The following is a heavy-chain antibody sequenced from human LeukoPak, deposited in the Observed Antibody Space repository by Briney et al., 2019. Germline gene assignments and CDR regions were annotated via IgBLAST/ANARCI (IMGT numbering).Heavy chain of an antibody. D-gene: IGHD2-2*01. V-gene: IGHV1-18*01. CDR2: ISAYNGNT. J-gene: IGHJ3*02. CDR1: GYIFTNFG. CDR3: ASRYCSSSTSCYAEDAFDI. Sequence: GASVKVSCKPSGYIFTNFGINWVRQAPGQGLEWMGWISAYNGNTNYAQKLQGRVTMTTDTSTSTAYMELRSLRSDDTAVYYCASRYCSSSTSCYAEDAFDIWGQGTMVTVSS.